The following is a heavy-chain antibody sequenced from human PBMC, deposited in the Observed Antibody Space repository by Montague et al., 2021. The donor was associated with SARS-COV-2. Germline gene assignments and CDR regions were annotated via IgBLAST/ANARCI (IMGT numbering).Heavy chain of an antibody. Sequence: SETLSLTCTVSGGSITVSRYDWGWIRQPPGKGLEWIGSVHYTGTNSYNASLKSRITISVDTSENQFSLKMTSVTASDTAVYYCARHRANAGSFDIWGQGTMVTVSS. CDR2: VHYTGTN. V-gene: IGHV4-39*01. D-gene: IGHD1-1*01. CDR3: ARHRANAGSFDI. CDR1: GGSITVSRYD. J-gene: IGHJ3*02.